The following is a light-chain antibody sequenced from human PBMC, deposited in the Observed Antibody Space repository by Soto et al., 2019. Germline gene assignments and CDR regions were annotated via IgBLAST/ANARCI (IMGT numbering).Light chain of an antibody. CDR3: SSPSPGSLFV. CDR2: MVS. Sequence: QSVLTQPASVSGSPGQSITISCTGTSSDVGNYNYVSWYQQYPGRVPKLLIYMVSNRPSGGSNRFSGSKSGNTASLTISGLQAEDEANYFCSSPSPGSLFVFGTGTKVTV. CDR1: SSDVGNYNY. J-gene: IGLJ1*01. V-gene: IGLV2-14*01.